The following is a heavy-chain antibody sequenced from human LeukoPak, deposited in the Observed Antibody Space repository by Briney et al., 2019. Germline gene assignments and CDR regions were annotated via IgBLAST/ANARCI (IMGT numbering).Heavy chain of an antibody. D-gene: IGHD4-17*01. CDR3: ARCGAAVTTHFSH. CDR2: ISASDGTT. J-gene: IGHJ4*02. Sequence: GSVNVSCKASGYSFSMYGITWARQAPGQGLEYLGWISASDGTTNYAQKVQDRVTMTTDTSTSTAYLELRSLRSEDTAVYYCARCGAAVTTHFSHWGQGTLVTVSS. CDR1: GYSFSMYG. V-gene: IGHV1-18*01.